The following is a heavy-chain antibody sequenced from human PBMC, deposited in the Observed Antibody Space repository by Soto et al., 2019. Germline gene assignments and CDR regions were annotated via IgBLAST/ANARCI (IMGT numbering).Heavy chain of an antibody. Sequence: QVQLVQSGAEVKKPGASVKVSCKASGYTFTSYGISWVRQAPGQGLECMGWISAYNGNTNYAQNLKGRVTMPTDTSTRTANMELRSLRSDDTAVYYCARVLYCSSTSCRLSWFDPWGQGTLVTVSS. CDR1: GYTFTSYG. V-gene: IGHV1-18*01. D-gene: IGHD2-2*01. J-gene: IGHJ5*02. CDR3: ARVLYCSSTSCRLSWFDP. CDR2: ISAYNGNT.